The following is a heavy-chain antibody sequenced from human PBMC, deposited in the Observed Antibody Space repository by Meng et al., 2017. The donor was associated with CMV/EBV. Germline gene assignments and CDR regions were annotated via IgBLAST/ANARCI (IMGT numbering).Heavy chain of an antibody. CDR1: GGTFSSYA. D-gene: IGHD6-13*01. V-gene: IGHV1-69*05. J-gene: IGHJ5*02. Sequence: SVQVSCKASGGTFSSYAISWVRQAPGQGLEWMGGIIPIFGTANYAQKFRGRVTITTDESTSTAYMELSSLRSEDTAVYYCASGPAGTEGWFDPWGQGTLVTVSS. CDR3: ASGPAGTEGWFDP. CDR2: IIPIFGTA.